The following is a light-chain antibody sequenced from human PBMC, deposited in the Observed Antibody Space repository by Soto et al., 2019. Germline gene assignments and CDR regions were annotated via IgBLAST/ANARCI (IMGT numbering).Light chain of an antibody. J-gene: IGKJ1*01. V-gene: IGKV1-39*01. CDR1: QSISSY. CDR3: QQYNSYSQT. CDR2: AAS. Sequence: DIQMTQSPSSLSASVGDRVTITCRASQSISSYLNWYQQKPGKAPKLLIYAASSLQSGVPSRFSGGGSGTDFTLTISSLQPDDFATYYCQQYNSYSQTFGQGTKVDIK.